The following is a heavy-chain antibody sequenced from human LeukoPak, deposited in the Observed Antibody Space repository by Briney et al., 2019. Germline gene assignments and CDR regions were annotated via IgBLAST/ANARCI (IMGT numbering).Heavy chain of an antibody. CDR3: ARHNNSPNPFNDY. V-gene: IGHV4-34*01. J-gene: IGHJ4*02. D-gene: IGHD4-23*01. CDR1: GGSFSGYY. Sequence: SETLSLTCAVYGGSFSGYYWSWIRQPPGKGLEWIGEINHSGSTNYNPSLKSRVTISVDTSKNQFSLKLSSVTAADTAVYYCARHNNSPNPFNDYWGQGTLVTVSS. CDR2: INHSGST.